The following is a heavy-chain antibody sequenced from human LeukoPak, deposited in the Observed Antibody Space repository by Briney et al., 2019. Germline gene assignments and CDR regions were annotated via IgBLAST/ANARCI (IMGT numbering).Heavy chain of an antibody. CDR1: GYTFTGYY. D-gene: IGHD3-22*01. CDR2: INPNSGGT. CDR3: ARALRGDSSGYYYYFDY. V-gene: IGHV1-2*02. Sequence: ASVKVSCKASGYTFTGYYMHWVRQAPGQGLEWMGWINPNSGGTNYAQKFQGRVTMTRNTSISTAYMELSSLRSEDTAVYYCARALRGDSSGYYYYFDYWGQGTLVTVSS. J-gene: IGHJ4*02.